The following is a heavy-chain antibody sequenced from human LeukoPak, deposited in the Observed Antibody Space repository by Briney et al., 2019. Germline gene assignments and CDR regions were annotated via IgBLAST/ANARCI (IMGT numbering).Heavy chain of an antibody. Sequence: SETLSLTCTVSGGSISSYYWSWIRQPPRKGLEWIGYISYSGSTNYNPSLKSRVTISVDTSKKQFSLKLSSVTAADTAVYYCARASGLLRFLEWLPAYFDYWGQGTLVTVSS. CDR1: GGSISSYY. CDR3: ARASGLLRFLEWLPAYFDY. D-gene: IGHD3-3*01. J-gene: IGHJ4*02. V-gene: IGHV4-59*01. CDR2: ISYSGST.